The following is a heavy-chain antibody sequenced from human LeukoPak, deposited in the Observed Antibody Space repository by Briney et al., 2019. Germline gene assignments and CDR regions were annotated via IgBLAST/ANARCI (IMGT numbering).Heavy chain of an antibody. CDR3: AGAPTSGVATSFDY. V-gene: IGHV4-30-2*01. Sequence: PSQTLSLTCAVSGGSISSGGYSWSWIRRPPGQGLEWIGYIYRSGSTYYNPSLKSRVTISVDRSKNQFSLKLSSVTAADTAVYYCAGAPTSGVATSFDYWGQGTLVTVSS. D-gene: IGHD5-12*01. CDR1: GGSISSGGYS. CDR2: IYRSGST. J-gene: IGHJ4*02.